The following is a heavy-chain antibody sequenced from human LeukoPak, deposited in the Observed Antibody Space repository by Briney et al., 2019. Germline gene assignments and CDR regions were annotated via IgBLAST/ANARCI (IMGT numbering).Heavy chain of an antibody. Sequence: SETLSLTCSVSGGSISSSSYYWDWIRQPPGKGLEWIGSIYYSGSTYYNPSLKSRVTISVDTSKNQFSLKLSSVTAADTAVYYCARDMHVSGYFDYWGQGTLVTVSS. CDR3: ARDMHVSGYFDY. CDR2: IYYSGST. J-gene: IGHJ4*02. V-gene: IGHV4-39*07. D-gene: IGHD3-3*01. CDR1: GGSISSSSYY.